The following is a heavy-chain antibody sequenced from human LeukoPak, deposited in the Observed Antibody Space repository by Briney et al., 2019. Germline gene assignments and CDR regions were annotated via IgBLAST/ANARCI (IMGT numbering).Heavy chain of an antibody. CDR1: GFTFSSYG. CDR2: ISYDGSNK. V-gene: IGHV3-30*18. D-gene: IGHD6-13*01. J-gene: IGHJ4*02. CDR3: AKVGSSIWTRYHFDY. Sequence: GGSLRLSCAASGFTFSSYGMHWVRQAPGKGLEWVAVISYDGSNKYYADSVKGRFTISRDNSKNTLYLQMNSLRAEDTAVYYCAKVGSSIWTRYHFDYWGQGTLVTVSS.